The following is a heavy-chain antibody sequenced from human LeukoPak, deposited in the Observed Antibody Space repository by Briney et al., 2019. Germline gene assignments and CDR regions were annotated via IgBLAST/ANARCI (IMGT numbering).Heavy chain of an antibody. J-gene: IGHJ5*02. CDR2: IYYSGST. CDR1: GGSISSYY. CDR3: AREIRFLEWLLYGTGWFDP. V-gene: IGHV4-59*01. Sequence: PSETLSLTCTVSGGSISSYYWSWIRQPPGKGLEWIGYIYYSGSTNYNPSLKSRVTISVDTSKNQFSLKLSSVTAADTAVYYCAREIRFLEWLLYGTGWFDPWGQGTLVTVSS. D-gene: IGHD3-3*01.